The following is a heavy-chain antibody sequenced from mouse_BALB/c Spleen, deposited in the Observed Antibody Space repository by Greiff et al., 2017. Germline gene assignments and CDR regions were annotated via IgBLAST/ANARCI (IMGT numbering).Heavy chain of an antibody. Sequence: EVQLQQSGAELVRSGASVKLSCTASGFNIKDYYMHWVKQRPEQGLEWIGWIDPENGDTEYAPKFQGKATMTADTSSNTAYLQLSSLTSEDTAVYYCNVPPLKVFAYWGQGTLVTVSA. D-gene: IGHD1-3*01. CDR2: IDPENGDT. J-gene: IGHJ3*01. V-gene: IGHV14-4*02. CDR1: GFNIKDYY. CDR3: NVPPLKVFAY.